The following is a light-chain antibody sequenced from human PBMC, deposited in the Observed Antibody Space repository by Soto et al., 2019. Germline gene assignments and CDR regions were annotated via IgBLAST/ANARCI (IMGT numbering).Light chain of an antibody. CDR3: HQRQSWPRT. J-gene: IGKJ1*01. Sequence: EMVLTQSRATLSSCPGDRVTLSCRASQYINTRLAWYQHRPGQAPRLLIYQTSLRAAGIPARFSASGSGTDFTLTISDVQPEDFALYYCHQRQSWPRTFGQGTKVDIK. V-gene: IGKV3-11*01. CDR2: QTS. CDR1: QYINTR.